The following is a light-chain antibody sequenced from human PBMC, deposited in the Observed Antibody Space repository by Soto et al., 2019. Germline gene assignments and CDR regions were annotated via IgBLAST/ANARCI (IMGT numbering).Light chain of an antibody. CDR2: DAS. CDR3: QRYNSAPQT. V-gene: IGKV1-5*01. CDR1: QSISSW. J-gene: IGKJ1*01. Sequence: DIQMTQSPSSLSASVGDRVTITCRASQSISSWLAWYQQKPGKAPKLLIYDASSLESGVPSRFSGSGSGTDFTLTISSLQPEDVATYYCQRYNSAPQTFGQGTKVDIK.